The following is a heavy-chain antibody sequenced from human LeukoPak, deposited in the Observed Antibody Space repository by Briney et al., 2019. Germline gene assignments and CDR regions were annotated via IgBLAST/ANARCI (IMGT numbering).Heavy chain of an antibody. CDR2: INHSGST. V-gene: IGHV4-34*01. Sequence: SETLSLTCAVYGGSFSGYYWSWIRQPPGKGPEWIGEINHSGSTNYNPSLKSRVTISVDTSKNQFSLKLSSVTAADTAVYYCARGGGSYRYTATWGQGTLVTVSS. D-gene: IGHD3-16*02. CDR1: GGSFSGYY. J-gene: IGHJ5*02. CDR3: ARGGGSYRYTAT.